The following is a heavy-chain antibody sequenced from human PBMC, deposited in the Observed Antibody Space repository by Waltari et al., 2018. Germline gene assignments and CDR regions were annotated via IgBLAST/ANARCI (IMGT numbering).Heavy chain of an antibody. V-gene: IGHV3-7*01. CDR3: ARDAYSGYDF. CDR1: GLPFSTYW. J-gene: IGHJ4*02. CDR2: IKEDGSLI. D-gene: IGHD5-12*01. Sequence: EVQLVESGGGLVQPGGSVTLSCAASGLPFSTYWMSWVRQVPGKGLEGVANIKEDGSLIYYMDSVKGRFTISRDNAKNSLYLQMNSLRVEETAVYYCARDAYSGYDFWGQGTLVAVSS.